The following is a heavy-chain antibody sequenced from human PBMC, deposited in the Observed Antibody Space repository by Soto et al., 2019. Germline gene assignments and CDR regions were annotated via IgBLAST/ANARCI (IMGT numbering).Heavy chain of an antibody. CDR2: IKQDGSEK. D-gene: IGHD6-13*01. Sequence: EVQLVESGGGLVQPGGSLRLSCAASRFTFINYWMSWVRQAPGKGLEWVANIKQDGSEKYYVDSVEGRFTISRDNAKKSLYLQMNSLRAEDTAVYDCARVEFIPATGALGAFDIWGQGAMVTVSS. CDR1: RFTFINYW. CDR3: ARVEFIPATGALGAFDI. J-gene: IGHJ3*02. V-gene: IGHV3-7*05.